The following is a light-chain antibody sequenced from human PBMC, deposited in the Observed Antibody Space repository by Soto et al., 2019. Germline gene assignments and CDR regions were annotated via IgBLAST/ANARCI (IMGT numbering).Light chain of an antibody. CDR1: TGAVTSGHY. CDR3: LLSYSGAQNV. Sequence: QAVVTQEPSLTVSPGGTVTITCGSSTGAVTSGHYPYWFQQKPGQAPRTLIYDTSNKHSWTPARFSGSLLGGKAALTLSGAQPEDEAEYYCLLSYSGAQNVFGTGTKLTVL. V-gene: IGLV7-46*01. J-gene: IGLJ1*01. CDR2: DTS.